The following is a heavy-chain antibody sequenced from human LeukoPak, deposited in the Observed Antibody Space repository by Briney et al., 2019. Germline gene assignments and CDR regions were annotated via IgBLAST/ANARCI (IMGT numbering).Heavy chain of an antibody. CDR2: IYHSGST. CDR3: ARVGGMTTINNAAFDI. V-gene: IGHV4-34*01. Sequence: SETLSLTCAVYGGSFSGYYWSWIRQPPGKGLEWIGYIYHSGSTNYNPSLKSRVTISLDTSKNQFSLKLTSVTAADTAIYYCARVGGMTTINNAAFDIWGQGTMVTVSS. J-gene: IGHJ3*02. CDR1: GGSFSGYY. D-gene: IGHD4-4*01.